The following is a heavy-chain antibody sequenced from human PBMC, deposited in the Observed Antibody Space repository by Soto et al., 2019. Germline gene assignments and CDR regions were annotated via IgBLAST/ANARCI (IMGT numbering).Heavy chain of an antibody. CDR1: GFTSITYA. CDR3: AKTDGYPYYFDY. J-gene: IGHJ4*02. D-gene: IGHD6-13*01. CDR2: ISGSGGST. Sequence: GGSLRLSCAASGFTSITYAMSWVRQAPGKGLEWVSTISGSGGSTYYADSVKGRFTISRDNSKNTLYLQMNSLRAEDTAVYYCAKTDGYPYYFDYWGQGTLVTVS. V-gene: IGHV3-23*01.